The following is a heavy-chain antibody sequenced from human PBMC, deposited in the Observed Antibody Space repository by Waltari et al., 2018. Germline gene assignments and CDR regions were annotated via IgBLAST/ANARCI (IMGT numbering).Heavy chain of an antibody. CDR3: ARHDSSGWYSPFDY. CDR1: GYSISSGYY. J-gene: IGHJ4*02. V-gene: IGHV4-38-2*01. D-gene: IGHD6-19*01. Sequence: QVQLQESGPGLVKPSETLSLTCAVSGYSISSGYYWGWIRTPPGKGLEWIGSIYHSGSTYYNPSLKSRVTISVDTSKNQFSLKLSSVTAADTAVYYCARHDSSGWYSPFDYWGQGTLVTVSS. CDR2: IYHSGST.